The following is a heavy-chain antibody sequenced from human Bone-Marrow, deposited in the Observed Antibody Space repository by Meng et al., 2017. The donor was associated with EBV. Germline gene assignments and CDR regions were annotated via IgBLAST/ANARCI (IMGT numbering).Heavy chain of an antibody. J-gene: IGHJ4*02. CDR3: AKVRVRGVHYFGV. CDR1: GFTFSSYA. V-gene: IGHV3-30*18. Sequence: VQLLESGGGLVQPGGSLRLSCADSGFTFSSYAMSWVRQAPGKGLEWVAVISYDGSNKYYADSVKGRFTISRDNSKNTLYLQMNSLRAEDTAVYYCAKVRVRGVHYFGVWGQGALGTVSS. D-gene: IGHD3-10*01. CDR2: ISYDGSNK.